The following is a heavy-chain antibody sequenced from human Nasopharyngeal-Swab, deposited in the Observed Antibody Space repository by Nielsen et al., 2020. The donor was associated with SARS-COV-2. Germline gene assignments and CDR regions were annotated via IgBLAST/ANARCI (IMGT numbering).Heavy chain of an antibody. J-gene: IGHJ4*02. CDR3: ARGRITIFGVVAGAFDY. D-gene: IGHD3-3*01. CDR1: GGSISNDNW. Sequence: SETLSLTCAVSGGSISNDNWWSWVRQPPEKGLEWIGEIFHSGSTNYNPSLKSRVTISVDTSKNQFSLKLSSVTAADTAVYYCARGRITIFGVVAGAFDYWGQGTLVTVSS. CDR2: IFHSGST. V-gene: IGHV4-4*02.